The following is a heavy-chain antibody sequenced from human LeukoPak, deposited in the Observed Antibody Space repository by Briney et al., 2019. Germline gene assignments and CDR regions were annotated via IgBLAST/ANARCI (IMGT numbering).Heavy chain of an antibody. J-gene: IGHJ4*02. D-gene: IGHD5-12*01. CDR3: VKDRPTWPIDH. Sequence: PGGSLRLSCAASGFTFSNYAMSWVRPAPGRGLEWVSSISSNGGTTYYADSVKGRFTISRDNTKNTLYLQMNSLRAEDTAVYYCVKDRPTWPIDHWGQGTLVTVSS. CDR1: GFTFSNYA. CDR2: ISSNGGTT. V-gene: IGHV3-23*01.